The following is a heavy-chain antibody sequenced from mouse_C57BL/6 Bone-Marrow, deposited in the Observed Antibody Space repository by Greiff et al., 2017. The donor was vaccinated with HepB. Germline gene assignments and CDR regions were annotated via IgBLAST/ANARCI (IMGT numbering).Heavy chain of an antibody. CDR2: IDPSDSYT. CDR3: AREGRQSRLDY. D-gene: IGHD3-2*01. J-gene: IGHJ2*01. V-gene: IGHV1-69*01. CDR1: GYTFTSYW. Sequence: VQLQQPGAELVMPGASVKLSCKASGYTFTSYWMHWVKQRPGQGLGWIGEIDPSDSYTNYNQKFKGKSTLTVDKSSSTAYMQLSSLTSEDSAVYYCAREGRQSRLDYWGQGTTLTVSS.